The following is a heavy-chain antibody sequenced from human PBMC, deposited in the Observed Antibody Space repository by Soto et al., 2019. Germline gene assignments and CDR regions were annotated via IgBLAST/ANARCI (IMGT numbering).Heavy chain of an antibody. D-gene: IGHD3-16*01. V-gene: IGHV2-5*01. Sequence: QITLKESGPTLVKPTQTLTLTCTYSGFSPRTTGVGVGWIRQPPGKALEWLGIIYWNDDKHYSPSLNTRFTLTSDISKSQVVLTMTNMDPVDTATHFCAHTWGLPFDYWGQGTLVIVSS. J-gene: IGHJ4*02. CDR1: GFSPRTTGVG. CDR2: IYWNDDK. CDR3: AHTWGLPFDY.